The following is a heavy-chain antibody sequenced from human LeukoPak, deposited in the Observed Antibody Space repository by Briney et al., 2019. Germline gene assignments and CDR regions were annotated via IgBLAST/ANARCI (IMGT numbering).Heavy chain of an antibody. CDR2: IYYSGST. Sequence: PSETLSLTCTVSGGSVSSGSYYWSWIRQPPGKGLEWIGYIYYSGSTNYNPSLKSRVTISVDTSKNQFSLKLSSVTAADTAVYYCARRRRIVGATPGAFDIWGQGTMVTVSS. V-gene: IGHV4-61*01. CDR3: ARRRRIVGATPGAFDI. CDR1: GGSVSSGSYY. D-gene: IGHD1-26*01. J-gene: IGHJ3*02.